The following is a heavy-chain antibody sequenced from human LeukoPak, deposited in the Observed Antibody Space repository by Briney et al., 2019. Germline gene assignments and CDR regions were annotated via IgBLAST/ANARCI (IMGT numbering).Heavy chain of an antibody. V-gene: IGHV3-23*01. Sequence: GGSLRLSCAASGFSFSSYGMHWVRQAPGKGLEWVSAISGSGGSTYYADSVKGRFTISRDNSKNTLYLQMNSLRAEDTAVYYCAKGSWYYYGSGSYHDYWGQGTLVTVSS. J-gene: IGHJ4*02. CDR2: ISGSGGST. CDR1: GFSFSSYG. D-gene: IGHD3-10*01. CDR3: AKGSWYYYGSGSYHDY.